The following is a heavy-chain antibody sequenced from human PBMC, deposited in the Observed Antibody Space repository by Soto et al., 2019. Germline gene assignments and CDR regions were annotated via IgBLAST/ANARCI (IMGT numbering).Heavy chain of an antibody. CDR1: GFTFGDYA. Sequence: GGSLRLSCTASGFTFGDYAMSWFRQAPGKGLEWVGFIRSKAYGGTTEYAASVKGRFTISRDDSKSIAYLQMNSLKTEDTAVYYCTRDYYGDFDAFDIWGQGTMVTVSS. CDR3: TRDYYGDFDAFDI. D-gene: IGHD4-17*01. CDR2: IRSKAYGGTT. J-gene: IGHJ3*02. V-gene: IGHV3-49*03.